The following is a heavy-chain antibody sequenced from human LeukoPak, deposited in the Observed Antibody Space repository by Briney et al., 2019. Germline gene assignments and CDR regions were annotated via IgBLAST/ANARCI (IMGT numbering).Heavy chain of an antibody. J-gene: IGHJ4*02. Sequence: PGGSLRLSCAASGFTFRNYGMHWVRQAPGKGLEWVAGISIDGSEKYYADSVKGRFTISRDNSKNTLYLQMNSLRGDDTAVYYCANPQSRGYGHLDYWRQGTLAADCS. V-gene: IGHV3-30*18. CDR3: ANPQSRGYGHLDY. CDR2: ISIDGSEK. CDR1: GFTFRNYG. D-gene: IGHD5-12*01.